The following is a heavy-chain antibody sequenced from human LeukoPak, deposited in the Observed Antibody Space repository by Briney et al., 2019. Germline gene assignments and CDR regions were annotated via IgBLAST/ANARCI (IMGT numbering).Heavy chain of an antibody. CDR2: ISSSSSYI. V-gene: IGHV3-21*01. D-gene: IGHD5-12*01. J-gene: IGHJ4*02. CDR3: ASSRAPYGGYDFDY. Sequence: GGSLRLSCAASGFTFSSYSMNWVRQAPGKGLEWVSSISSSSSYIYYADSVGGRFTISRDNAKNSLYLQMNSLRAEDTAVYYCASSRAPYGGYDFDYWGQGTLVTVSS. CDR1: GFTFSSYS.